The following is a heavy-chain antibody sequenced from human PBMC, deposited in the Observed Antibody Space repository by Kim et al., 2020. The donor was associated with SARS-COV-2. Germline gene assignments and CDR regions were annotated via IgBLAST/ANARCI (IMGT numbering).Heavy chain of an antibody. V-gene: IGHV4-39*01. CDR3: ARGMWELRGAFDI. Sequence: YNPSLKSRVTISVDTSKNQFSLKLSSVTAADTAVYYCARGMWELRGAFDIWGQGTMVTVSS. J-gene: IGHJ3*02. D-gene: IGHD1-26*01.